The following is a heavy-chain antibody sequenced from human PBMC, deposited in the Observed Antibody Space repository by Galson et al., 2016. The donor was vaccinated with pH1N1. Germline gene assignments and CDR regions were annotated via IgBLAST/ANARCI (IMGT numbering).Heavy chain of an antibody. CDR2: IYPGDSDP. V-gene: IGHV5-51*01. J-gene: IGHJ4*03. CDR1: GGTFISHW. CDR3: ARLAHCSGDCYSMGPWGYFDF. D-gene: IGHD2-21*02. Sequence: QSGAEVKKPGESLKISCKGSGGTFISHWIAWVRQKPGNGLEWMGIIYPGDSDPRYSPSFEGQVTISADKSRSTAYLRCWSLKASDTAMYYCARLAHCSGDCYSMGPWGYFDFWGQGTLVTVSS.